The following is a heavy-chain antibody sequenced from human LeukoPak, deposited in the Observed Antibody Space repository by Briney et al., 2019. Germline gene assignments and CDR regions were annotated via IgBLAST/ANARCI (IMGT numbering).Heavy chain of an antibody. Sequence: GGSLRLSCAASGFTFSNAWMSWVRQAPGKGLEWVGRIKSKTDGGTTDYAAPVKGRFTISRDDSKNTLYLQMNRLKTEDTAVYYCTTERITMIVVVITYWGQGTLVTVSS. CDR3: TTERITMIVVVITY. D-gene: IGHD3-22*01. V-gene: IGHV3-15*01. J-gene: IGHJ4*02. CDR2: IKSKTDGGTT. CDR1: GFTFSNAW.